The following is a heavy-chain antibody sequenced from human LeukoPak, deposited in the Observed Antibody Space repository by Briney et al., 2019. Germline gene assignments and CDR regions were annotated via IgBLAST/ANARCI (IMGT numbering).Heavy chain of an antibody. D-gene: IGHD3-3*01. CDR2: ISSSGSTI. V-gene: IGHV3-48*03. CDR3: ARFQRFLEWLFSYDAFDI. J-gene: IGHJ3*02. CDR1: GFTFSSYE. Sequence: GGSLRLSCAASGFTFSSYEMNGVRQAPGKGLEWVSYISSSGSTIYYADSVKGRFTISRDNAKNSLYLQMNSLRAEDTAVYYCARFQRFLEWLFSYDAFDIWGQGTMVTVSS.